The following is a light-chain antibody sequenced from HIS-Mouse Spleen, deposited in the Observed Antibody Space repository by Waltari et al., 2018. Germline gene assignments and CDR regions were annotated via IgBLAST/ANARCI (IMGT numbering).Light chain of an antibody. J-gene: IGLJ2*01. CDR3: CSYAGSYTYVV. V-gene: IGLV2-11*01. CDR2: DVS. Sequence: QSALTRPRSVSGSPGQSVTISCTGTSSDVGGYNYVSWYQQHPGKAPKLMIYDVSKQPSGVPDRFSGSKSGNTASLTISGLQAEDEADYYCCSYAGSYTYVVFGGGTKLTVL. CDR1: SSDVGGYNY.